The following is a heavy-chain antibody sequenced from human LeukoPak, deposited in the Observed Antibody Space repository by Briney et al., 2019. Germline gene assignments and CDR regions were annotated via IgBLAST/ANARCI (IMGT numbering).Heavy chain of an antibody. CDR3: ARDIWNDGKYYMDV. J-gene: IGHJ6*03. V-gene: IGHV3-33*01. CDR1: GFRFSAHG. D-gene: IGHD1-1*01. CDR2: IWSGATTG. Sequence: PGGSLRLSCAASGFRFSAHGMYWVRQAPGKGLEWVALIWSGATTGLYADSVKGRFTISRDASMLYLQMNSLRVEDTAVYYCARDIWNDGKYYMDVWGKGTTVTVSS.